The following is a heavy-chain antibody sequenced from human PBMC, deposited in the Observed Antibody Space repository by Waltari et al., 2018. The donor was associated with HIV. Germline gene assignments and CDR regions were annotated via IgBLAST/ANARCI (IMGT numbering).Heavy chain of an antibody. CDR2: IWYDGSNK. J-gene: IGHJ4*02. CDR3: AREGHYYGSGRFGGDY. CDR1: GFTFSHYG. D-gene: IGHD3-10*01. Sequence: QVQLVESGGGVVQPGRSLRLSCAASGFTFSHYGMPWDRQAPGKGLEWGAGIWYDGSNKYYADSVKGRLTISRDNSKNTVYLQINRLRAEDTAVYYCAREGHYYGSGRFGGDYWGQGTLVTVSS. V-gene: IGHV3-33*01.